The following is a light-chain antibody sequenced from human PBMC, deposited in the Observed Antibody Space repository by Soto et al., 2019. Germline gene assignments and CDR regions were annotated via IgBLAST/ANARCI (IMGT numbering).Light chain of an antibody. CDR2: KAS. Sequence: DIQMTQSPSTLSASVGDRVTITCRASQSISSWLAWYQQKPGKAPKLLIYKASSLESGVPSRFSGSGSGTEFALTSSSLQPDDFAAYYGQQYNSYSKTVGQGTKVEIK. CDR1: QSISSW. CDR3: QQYNSYSKT. V-gene: IGKV1-5*03. J-gene: IGKJ1*01.